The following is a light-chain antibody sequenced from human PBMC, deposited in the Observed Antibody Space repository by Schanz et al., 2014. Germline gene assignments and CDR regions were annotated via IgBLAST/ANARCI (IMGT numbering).Light chain of an antibody. V-gene: IGKV2-28*01. J-gene: IGKJ5*01. CDR2: LGS. CDR3: MHPLETPPIT. Sequence: DIVMTQSPLSLPVTPGEPASISCRSSQSLLHSVGYNFLDWYLQKPGQSPQLLIYLGSNRASGVPDRFSGSGSGTDFTLKISRVEAEDVGVYYCMHPLETPPITFGQGTRLEIK. CDR1: QSLLHSVGYNF.